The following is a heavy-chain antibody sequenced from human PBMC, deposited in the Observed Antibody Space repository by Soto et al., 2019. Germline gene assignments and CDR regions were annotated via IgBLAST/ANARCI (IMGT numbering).Heavy chain of an antibody. CDR3: AKEFYYGSGRPDAFDI. D-gene: IGHD3-10*01. J-gene: IGHJ3*02. CDR1: GFTFSSYA. CDR2: ISGSGGST. V-gene: IGHV3-23*01. Sequence: GSLRLSCAASGFTFSSYAMSWVRQAPGKGLEWVSAISGSGGSTYYADSVKGRFTISRDNSKNTLYLQMNSLRAEDTAVYYCAKEFYYGSGRPDAFDIWGQGTMVTVSS.